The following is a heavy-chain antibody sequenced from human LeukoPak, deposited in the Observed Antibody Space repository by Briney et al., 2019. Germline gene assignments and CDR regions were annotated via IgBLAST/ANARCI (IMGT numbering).Heavy chain of an antibody. J-gene: IGHJ6*02. Sequence: ASVKVSCKASGYTFTSYGISWVRQAPGQGLEWMGWISAYNGNTNYAQKLQGRVTMTTDTSTSTAYMELRSLRSDDTAVYYCANSGGTPMDYYYGMDVWGQGTTVTVSS. V-gene: IGHV1-18*01. CDR2: ISAYNGNT. CDR3: ANSGGTPMDYYYGMDV. CDR1: GYTFTSYG. D-gene: IGHD1-1*01.